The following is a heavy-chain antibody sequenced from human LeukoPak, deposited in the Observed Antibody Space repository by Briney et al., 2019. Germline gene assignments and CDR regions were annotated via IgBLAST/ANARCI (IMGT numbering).Heavy chain of an antibody. CDR2: IYYSGST. CDR1: SGSISSYY. J-gene: IGHJ4*02. Sequence: SETLSLTCTVSSGSISSYYWSWIRQPPGKGLEWIGYIYYSGSTNYNPSLKSRVTISVDTSKNQFSLKLSSVTAADTAVYYCARGYSGYDYDYWGQGTLVTVSS. D-gene: IGHD5-12*01. CDR3: ARGYSGYDYDY. V-gene: IGHV4-59*01.